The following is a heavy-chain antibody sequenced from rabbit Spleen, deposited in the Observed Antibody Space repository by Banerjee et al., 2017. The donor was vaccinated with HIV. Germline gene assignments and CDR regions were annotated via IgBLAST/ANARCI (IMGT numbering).Heavy chain of an antibody. J-gene: IGHJ3*01. D-gene: IGHD1-1*01. Sequence: EESGGDLVKPEGSLTLTCTASGFSFSSSYWICWVRQAPGKGLEWIGCIRTGDENTRYARWAKGRFTISKTSSTTMTLQMTSLTAADTATYFCAGRDVIVSGGVSLDLWGQGTLVTVS. CDR3: AGRDVIVSGGVSLDL. CDR2: IRTGDENT. V-gene: IGHV1S45*01. CDR1: GFSFSSSYW.